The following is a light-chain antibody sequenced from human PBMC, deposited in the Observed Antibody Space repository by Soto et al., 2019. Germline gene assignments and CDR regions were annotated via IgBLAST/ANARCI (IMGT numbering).Light chain of an antibody. J-gene: IGKJ2*01. CDR2: DAS. Sequence: EIVLTQSPATLSLSPGERATLSCRASQSVSSYLAWYQQKPGQAPRLLIYDASNRATGIPARFSGSGSGTDFTLTISSLEPEDFAVYYCQHYGGSPYTLGQGTKVEIK. V-gene: IGKV3-11*01. CDR3: QHYGGSPYT. CDR1: QSVSSY.